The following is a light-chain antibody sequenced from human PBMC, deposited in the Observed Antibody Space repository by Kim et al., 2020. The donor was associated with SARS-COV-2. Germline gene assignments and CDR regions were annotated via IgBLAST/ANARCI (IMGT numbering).Light chain of an antibody. Sequence: DIQMTQSPSSLSASVGDRVTITCQASQDITNYLNWYQQKPGKAPKLLIYDASNLETGVTSRFSGRGSGTDFTFTISSLQPEDTATYYCQQYDRRLSFGGGTKVDIK. V-gene: IGKV1-33*01. CDR1: QDITNY. CDR2: DAS. CDR3: QQYDRRLS. J-gene: IGKJ4*01.